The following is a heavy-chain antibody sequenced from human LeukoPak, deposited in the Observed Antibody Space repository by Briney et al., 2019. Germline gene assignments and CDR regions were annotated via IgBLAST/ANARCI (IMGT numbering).Heavy chain of an antibody. CDR1: GFTFDDHA. J-gene: IGHJ4*02. Sequence: PGGSLRLSCAASGFTFDDHAMHWVRQAPGKGLEWVSLISGDGGSTYYADSMRGRFTISRDNSKNSLYLQMNSLRTEDTAFYYCAKDIRDIWFGELEHWGQGILVTVSS. V-gene: IGHV3-43*02. D-gene: IGHD3-10*01. CDR3: AKDIRDIWFGELEH. CDR2: ISGDGGST.